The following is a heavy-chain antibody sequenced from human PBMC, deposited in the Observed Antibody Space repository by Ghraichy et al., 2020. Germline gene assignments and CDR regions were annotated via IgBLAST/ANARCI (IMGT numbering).Heavy chain of an antibody. J-gene: IGHJ4*02. Sequence: SGPTLVKPTQTLTLTCTLSGFSLRTTGMSVGWIRQSPGKALEWLVLIYWDDGKRYSPSLKPRLTISKDTSKNQVVLKLANMNPGDTATYDCVHSSWNLVSLSYLFDYWGQGAQVTVSS. V-gene: IGHV2-5*02. CDR3: VHSSWNLVSLSYLFDY. CDR1: GFSLRTTGMS. D-gene: IGHD1-1*01. CDR2: IYWDDGK.